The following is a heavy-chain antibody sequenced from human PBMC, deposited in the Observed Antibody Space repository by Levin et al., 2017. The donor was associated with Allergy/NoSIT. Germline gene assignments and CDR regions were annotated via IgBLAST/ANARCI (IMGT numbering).Heavy chain of an antibody. Sequence: SETLSLTCTVSGDSISSSSYYWGWIRQPPGKGLEYIGLIYYSGSTYYNPSLRSRVTMSVDTSKNQFSLKLNSVTAADTAVYYCARHRSGSGSIYWGQGTLVTDSS. D-gene: IGHD3-10*01. CDR3: ARHRSGSGSIY. CDR1: GDSISSSSYY. J-gene: IGHJ4*02. V-gene: IGHV4-39*01. CDR2: IYYSGST.